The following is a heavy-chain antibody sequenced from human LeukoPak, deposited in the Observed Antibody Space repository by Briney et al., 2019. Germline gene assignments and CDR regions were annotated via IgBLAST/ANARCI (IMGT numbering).Heavy chain of an antibody. CDR2: INHEGGGI. D-gene: IGHD1-1*01. V-gene: IGHV3-7*01. CDR1: GFTFSESW. CDR3: ATYINWVAGDV. J-gene: IGHJ6*02. Sequence: GGSLRLSCAAPGFTFSESWMTWVRQVPGQGLEWVAHINHEGGGIQYVDSVKGRFTISRDNAKGSVYLQMNSLRAEDTAIYHCATYINWVAGDVWGQGITVIVSS.